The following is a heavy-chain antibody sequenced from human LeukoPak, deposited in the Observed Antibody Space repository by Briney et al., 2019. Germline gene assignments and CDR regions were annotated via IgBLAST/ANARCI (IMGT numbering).Heavy chain of an antibody. CDR1: GFTFGNYA. D-gene: IGHD6-19*01. Sequence: PGGSLRLSCAASGFTFGNYAMSWVRQAPGKGLEWVSAISGTGGSIYYADSVKGRFTISRDNSKNTLYLQMNSLRAEDAALYYCATRPAVAGTTNWYFDVWGRGTLVTVSS. J-gene: IGHJ2*01. CDR3: ATRPAVAGTTNWYFDV. V-gene: IGHV3-23*01. CDR2: ISGTGGSI.